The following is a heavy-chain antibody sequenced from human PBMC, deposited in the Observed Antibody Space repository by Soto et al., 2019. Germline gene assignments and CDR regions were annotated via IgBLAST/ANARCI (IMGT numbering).Heavy chain of an antibody. D-gene: IGHD2-15*01. CDR3: ARVPQGYCSGGSCYFDY. Sequence: ASVKVSCKASGYTFTSYAMHWVRRAPGQRLEWMGWINAGNGNTKYSQKFQGRVTITRDTSASTAYMELSSLRSEDTAVYYCARVPQGYCSGGSCYFDYWGQGTLVTVSS. CDR2: INAGNGNT. V-gene: IGHV1-3*01. J-gene: IGHJ4*02. CDR1: GYTFTSYA.